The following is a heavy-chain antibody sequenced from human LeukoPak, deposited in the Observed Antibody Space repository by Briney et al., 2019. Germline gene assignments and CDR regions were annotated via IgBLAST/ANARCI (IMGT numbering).Heavy chain of an antibody. CDR2: TYYRSKWYN. J-gene: IGHJ3*02. CDR3: ARSVGDIDI. V-gene: IGHV6-1*01. Sequence: TSQTLSLACAISGDSVSSNSAAWNWIRQSPSRGLEWLGRTYYRSKWYNDYARSLKSRIIINPDTSKNQFSLQLNSVTPEDTAVYHCARSVGDIDIWGQGTMVTVSS. CDR1: GDSVSSNSAA. D-gene: IGHD1-26*01.